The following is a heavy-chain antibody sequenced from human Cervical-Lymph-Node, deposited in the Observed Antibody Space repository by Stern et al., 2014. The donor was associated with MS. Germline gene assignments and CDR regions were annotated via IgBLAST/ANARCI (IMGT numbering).Heavy chain of an antibody. CDR1: GFTFNDYA. D-gene: IGHD6-6*01. J-gene: IGHJ6*02. Sequence: QLVESGGTLVQPGRSLRLSCAASGFTFNDYAMHWVRQAPGKGLEWVSGINWSGGNIGYADSVKGRFTISRDNAKKSLFLQMNSLRPEDTALYYCAKDTSSSLYYYYALDVWGQGTTVTVSS. CDR3: AKDTSSSLYYYYALDV. V-gene: IGHV3-9*01. CDR2: INWSGGNI.